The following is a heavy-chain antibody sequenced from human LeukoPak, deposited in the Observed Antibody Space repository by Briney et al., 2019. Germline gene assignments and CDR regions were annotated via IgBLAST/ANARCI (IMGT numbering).Heavy chain of an antibody. CDR3: AREGAGWGSITMVRGVLYYMDV. J-gene: IGHJ6*03. V-gene: IGHV1-46*01. D-gene: IGHD3-10*01. CDR2: INPSGGST. Sequence: ASVKVSCKASGYTFTSYYMHWVRQAPGQGLEWMXIINPSGGSTSYAQKFQGRVTMTRDTSTSTVYMELSSLRSEDTAVYYCAREGAGWGSITMVRGVLYYMDVWGKGTTVTVSS. CDR1: GYTFTSYY.